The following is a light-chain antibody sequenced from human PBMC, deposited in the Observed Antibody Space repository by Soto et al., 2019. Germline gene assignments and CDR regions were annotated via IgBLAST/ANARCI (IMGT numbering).Light chain of an antibody. CDR3: TSYTTSSTYV. Sequence: QSVLTQPASVSGSPGQSITISCTGTSSDVGGYDYVSWYQQHPGKAPKFMIYEVTNRPSGVSHRFSGSKSGNTASLIISGLQAEDEADYYCTSYTTSSTYVFGTGTKLTVL. V-gene: IGLV2-14*01. CDR2: EVT. J-gene: IGLJ1*01. CDR1: SSDVGGYDY.